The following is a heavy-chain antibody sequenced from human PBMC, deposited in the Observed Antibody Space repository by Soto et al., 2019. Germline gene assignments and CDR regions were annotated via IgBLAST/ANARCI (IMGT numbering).Heavy chain of an antibody. CDR2: IIPILGIA. J-gene: IGHJ6*04. CDR1: GGTFSSYT. D-gene: IGHD4-4*01. V-gene: IGHV1-69*02. CDR3: ARDRATVLSPLDV. Sequence: QVQLVQSGAEVKKPGSSVKVSCKASGGTFSSYTISWVRQAPGQGLEWMGRIIPILGIANYAQKFQGRVTITADKSTSTAYMELSSLRSEDTAVYYCARDRATVLSPLDVCGKGTTVTVSS.